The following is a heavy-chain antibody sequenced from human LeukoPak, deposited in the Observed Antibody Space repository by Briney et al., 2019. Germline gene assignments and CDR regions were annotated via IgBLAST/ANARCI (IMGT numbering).Heavy chain of an antibody. CDR2: IRYDGSNK. CDR1: GFTFSSYG. D-gene: IGHD3-9*01. CDR3: AKASYDILTGADY. V-gene: IGHV3-30*02. J-gene: IGHJ4*02. Sequence: GGSLRLSCAASGFTFSSYGMHWVRQAPGKGLEWVAFIRYDGSNKYYADSVKGRFTISRDNSKNTLYLQMNSLRAEDTAVYYCAKASYDILTGADYWGQGTLVTVSS.